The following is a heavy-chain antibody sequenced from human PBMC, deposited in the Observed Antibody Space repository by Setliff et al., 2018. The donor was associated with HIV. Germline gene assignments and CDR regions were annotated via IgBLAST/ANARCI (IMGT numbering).Heavy chain of an antibody. CDR3: ASGYSSSSPRRDY. CDR2: ISGSGDIT. V-gene: IGHV3-23*01. J-gene: IGHJ4*02. CDR1: GFTLNTYA. Sequence: GGSLRLSCAASGFTLNTYAMNWVRQAPGKGLEWVSTISGSGDITFYADSVKGRFTISTDNSKGTLYLQMSSLRAEDTAVYYCASGYSSSSPRRDYWGQGTLVTVSS. D-gene: IGHD6-6*01.